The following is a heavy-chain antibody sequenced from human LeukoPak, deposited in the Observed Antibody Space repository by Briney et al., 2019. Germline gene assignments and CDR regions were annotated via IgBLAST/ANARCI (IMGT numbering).Heavy chain of an antibody. J-gene: IGHJ4*02. CDR2: ISNSGSSI. Sequence: GGSLRLSCAASGFTFSDSYMTWIRQAPGKGLEWVSYISNSGSSIYYADSVKGRFTTSRDNAKSSLYLQMNSLRAEDTAVYYCARAITNYGYIFDYWGQGTLVTVSS. V-gene: IGHV3-11*04. CDR1: GFTFSDSY. CDR3: ARAITNYGYIFDY. D-gene: IGHD5-18*01.